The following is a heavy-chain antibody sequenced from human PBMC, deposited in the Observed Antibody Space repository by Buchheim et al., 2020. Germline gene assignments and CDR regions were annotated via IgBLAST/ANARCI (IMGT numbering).Heavy chain of an antibody. CDR3: ARVRKQWPADY. D-gene: IGHD6-19*01. CDR2: IYYSGST. J-gene: IGHJ4*02. CDR1: GGSISSSSYY. V-gene: IGHV4-39*07. Sequence: QLQLQESGPGLVKPSETLSLTCTVSGGSISSSSYYWGWIRQPPGKGLEWIGGIYYSGSTYCNPSLKSRLTVSVDTSKNQFSLNLNSVTAADTAVYYCARVRKQWPADYWGQGTL.